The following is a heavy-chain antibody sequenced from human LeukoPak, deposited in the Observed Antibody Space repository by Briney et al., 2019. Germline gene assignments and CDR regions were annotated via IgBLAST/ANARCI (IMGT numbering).Heavy chain of an antibody. D-gene: IGHD3-22*01. V-gene: IGHV3-21*01. Sequence: GGSLRLSCAASGFSFSSYSLNWVRQAPGKGLEWVSSISSSSGYIYYADSVKGRFTISRDNAKNSLYLQMDSLRAEDTAVYYCARGQVVEMYYYDRSAFDSWGQGTLVTVSS. CDR1: GFSFSSYS. CDR3: ARGQVVEMYYYDRSAFDS. J-gene: IGHJ5*01. CDR2: ISSSSGYI.